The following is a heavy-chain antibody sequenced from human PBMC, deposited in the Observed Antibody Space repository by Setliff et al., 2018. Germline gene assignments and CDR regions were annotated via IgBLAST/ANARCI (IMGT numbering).Heavy chain of an antibody. V-gene: IGHV7-4-1*02. J-gene: IGHJ6*03. CDR3: ARASRFGTIRYRGDYYMDV. D-gene: IGHD3-10*01. CDR2: INTSTGNP. CDR1: GYTFTTYA. Sequence: ASVKVSCKASGYTFTTYAISWMRQAPGQGLEWMGWINTSTGNPSYAQGFTGRFVFSLDTSVSTAYLQISSLKAEDTAVYYCARASRFGTIRYRGDYYMDVWGKGTTVTVSS.